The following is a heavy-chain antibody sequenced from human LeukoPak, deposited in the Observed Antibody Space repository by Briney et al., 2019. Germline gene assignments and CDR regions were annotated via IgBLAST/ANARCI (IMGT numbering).Heavy chain of an antibody. J-gene: IGHJ3*02. CDR3: ARDSRGWVDYYDSSGFDAFDI. D-gene: IGHD3-22*01. CDR1: GFTFSDYN. CDR2: IKQDGSEK. Sequence: PGGSLRLSCAASGFTFSDYNMRWIRQAPGKGLEWVANIKQDGSEKYYVDSVKGRFTISRDNAKNSLYLQMNSLRAEDTAVYYCARDSRGWVDYYDSSGFDAFDIWGQGTMVTVSS. V-gene: IGHV3-7*01.